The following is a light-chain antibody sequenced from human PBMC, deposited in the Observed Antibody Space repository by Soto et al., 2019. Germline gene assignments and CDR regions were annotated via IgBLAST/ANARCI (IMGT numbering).Light chain of an antibody. Sequence: IVLKQSPGTVSLSTGERATLSCRASQSVSSSYLAWYQQKPGQAPRLLIYGASSRATGIPDRFSGSGSGTDFTLTISSLQSEDFAVYYCQQYNDWPRTFGQGTKVDIK. CDR2: GAS. V-gene: IGKV3-20*01. CDR3: QQYNDWPRT. J-gene: IGKJ1*01. CDR1: QSVSSSY.